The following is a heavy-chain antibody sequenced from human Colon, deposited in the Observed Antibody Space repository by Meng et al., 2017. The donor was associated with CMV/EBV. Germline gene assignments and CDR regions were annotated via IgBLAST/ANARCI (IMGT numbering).Heavy chain of an antibody. V-gene: IGHV3-23*01. CDR2: INSDGDST. D-gene: IGHD6-13*01. CDR1: GFTFSSYW. J-gene: IGHJ4*02. Sequence: GGGLVHPGGALGLSWAASGFTFSSYWMHWVRQAPGKGLEWVSAINSDGDSTYSADSVKGRFTISRDNFKNTLSLQMNSLRAEDTAVYYCAKGTASGSLYYFDYWGQGALVTVSS. CDR3: AKGTASGSLYYFDY.